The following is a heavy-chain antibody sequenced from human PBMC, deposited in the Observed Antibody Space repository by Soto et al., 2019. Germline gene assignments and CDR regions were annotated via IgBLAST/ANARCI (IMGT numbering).Heavy chain of an antibody. J-gene: IGHJ5*02. D-gene: IGHD6-13*01. CDR2: INAGNGNT. V-gene: IGHV1-3*01. Sequence: QVQLVQSGAEVKKPGASVKVSCKASGYTFTSYSMHWVRQAPGQRLEWMGWINAGNGNTKYSQKFQGRVTITRDTSASTAYMELSSLRSEETAVYYCARDRAGQQLVSRWFDPWGQGTLVTVSS. CDR3: ARDRAGQQLVSRWFDP. CDR1: GYTFTSYS.